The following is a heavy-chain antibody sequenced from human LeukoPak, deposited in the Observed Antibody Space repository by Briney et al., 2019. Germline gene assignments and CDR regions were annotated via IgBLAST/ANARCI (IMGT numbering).Heavy chain of an antibody. CDR3: ARDQGYYYGSGSPLGAFDI. J-gene: IGHJ3*02. CDR1: GGSISSYY. Sequence: SETLSLTCTVSGGSISSYYWSWIRQPPGKGLEWIGYIYYSGSTNYNPSLKGRVTISVDTSKNQFSLKLSSVTAADTAVYYCARDQGYYYGSGSPLGAFDIWGQGTMVTVSS. CDR2: IYYSGST. D-gene: IGHD3-10*01. V-gene: IGHV4-59*01.